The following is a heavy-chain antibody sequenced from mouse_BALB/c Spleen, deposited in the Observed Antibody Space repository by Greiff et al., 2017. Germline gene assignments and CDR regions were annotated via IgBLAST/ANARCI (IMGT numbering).Heavy chain of an antibody. CDR1: GFNIKDTY. Sequence: EVKLVESGAELVKPGASVKLSCTASGFNIKDTYMHWVKQRPEQGLEWIGRIDPANGNTKYDPKFQGKATITADTSSNTAYLQLSSLTSEDTAVYYCASLITTAPFDYWGQGTTLTVSS. CDR3: ASLITTAPFDY. D-gene: IGHD1-2*01. V-gene: IGHV14-3*02. J-gene: IGHJ2*01. CDR2: IDPANGNT.